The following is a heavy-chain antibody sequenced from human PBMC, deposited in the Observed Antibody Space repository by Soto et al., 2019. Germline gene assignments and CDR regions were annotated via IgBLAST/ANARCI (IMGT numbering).Heavy chain of an antibody. CDR2: IYPGDSDT. Sequence: GESLKISCKGSGYSFTSYWIGWVRQMPGKGLEWMGIIYPGDSDTRYSPSFQGQVTISADKSISTAYLQWSSLKASDTAMYYCARHPIDSYRYYYFGMEVWGQGTTVTVSS. J-gene: IGHJ6*02. CDR1: GYSFTSYW. V-gene: IGHV5-51*01. CDR3: ARHPIDSYRYYYFGMEV. D-gene: IGHD2-21*01.